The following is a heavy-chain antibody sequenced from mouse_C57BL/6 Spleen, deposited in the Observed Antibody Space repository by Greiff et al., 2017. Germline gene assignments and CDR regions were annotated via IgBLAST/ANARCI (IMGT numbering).Heavy chain of an antibody. V-gene: IGHV14-2*01. D-gene: IGHD2-2*01. CDR2: IDPEDGET. CDR1: GFNIKDYY. Sequence: EVMLVESGAELVKPGASVKLSCTASGFNIKDYYMHWVKQRTEQGLEWIGRIDPEDGETEYAPKFQGKATITADTSSNTADLQLSSLTSEDTAVYYCTRKGYDDLDYWGQGTTLTVSS. J-gene: IGHJ2*01. CDR3: TRKGYDDLDY.